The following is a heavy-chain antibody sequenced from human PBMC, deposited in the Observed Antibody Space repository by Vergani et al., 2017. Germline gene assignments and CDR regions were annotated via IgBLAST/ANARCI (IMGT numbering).Heavy chain of an antibody. CDR3: AGWNYDILTGYGY. Sequence: QVQLQQWGAGLLKPSETLSLTCAVYGGSFSGYYWSWIRQPPGKGLEWIGEINHSGSTNYNPSLKSRVTISVDTSKNQFSLKLSSVTAADTAVYYCAGWNYDILTGYGYWGQGTLVTVSS. V-gene: IGHV4-34*01. D-gene: IGHD3-9*01. CDR1: GGSFSGYY. CDR2: INHSGST. J-gene: IGHJ4*02.